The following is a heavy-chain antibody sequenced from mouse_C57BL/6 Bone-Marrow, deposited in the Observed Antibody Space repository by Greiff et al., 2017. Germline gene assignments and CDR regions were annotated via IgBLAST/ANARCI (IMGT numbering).Heavy chain of an antibody. V-gene: IGHV6-3*01. Sequence: EVKLMESGGGLVQPGGSMKLSCVASGFTFSNYWMNWVRQSPEKGLEWVAQIRLKSDNYATHYAESVKGRFTISRDNSKSSVYLQMNNLRAEDTGIYYCTEADYCFDYWGQGTTLTVSS. J-gene: IGHJ2*01. CDR1: GFTFSNYW. CDR2: IRLKSDNYAT. CDR3: TEADYCFDY.